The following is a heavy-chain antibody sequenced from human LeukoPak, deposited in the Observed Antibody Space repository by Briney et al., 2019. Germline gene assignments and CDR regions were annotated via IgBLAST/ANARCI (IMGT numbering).Heavy chain of an antibody. Sequence: GGSLRLSCAASGFTFSDYSMNWVRQAPGKELEWISYVGISSGNTKYADSVKGRFTISGDKAKNSLYLQMNSLRVEDTAVYYCARDTKYAFDNWGQGTLVTVSS. V-gene: IGHV3-48*01. CDR1: GFTFSDYS. J-gene: IGHJ4*02. CDR3: ARDTKYAFDN. CDR2: VGISSGNT. D-gene: IGHD2-2*01.